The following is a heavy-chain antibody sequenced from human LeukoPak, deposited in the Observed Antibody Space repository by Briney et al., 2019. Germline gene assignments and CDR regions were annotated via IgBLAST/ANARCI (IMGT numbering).Heavy chain of an antibody. CDR3: ARDWCKDF. J-gene: IGHJ6*02. CDR1: GYTFTGYY. Sequence: GASVKVSCKASGYTFTGYYVHWVRQAPGQGLEWMGWINPNSGDTKYAQKFQGRVTMTRDTSISTVYTDLSSLRSDDTAVYYCARDWCKDFWGQGTTVTVSS. V-gene: IGHV1-2*02. CDR2: INPNSGDT.